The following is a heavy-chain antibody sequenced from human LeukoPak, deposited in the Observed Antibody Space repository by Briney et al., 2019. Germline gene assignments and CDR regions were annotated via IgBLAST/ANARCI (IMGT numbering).Heavy chain of an antibody. CDR1: GGSISSYY. Sequence: PSETLSLTCTVSGGSISSYYWSWIWQPPGEGLEWIGYIYYSGSTNYNPSLKSRVTLSVDTSKTQFSLKLSSVTAADTAVYYCVGGGSQFDYWGQGTLVSVSS. CDR3: VGGGSQFDY. V-gene: IGHV4-59*01. CDR2: IYYSGST. D-gene: IGHD2-15*01. J-gene: IGHJ4*02.